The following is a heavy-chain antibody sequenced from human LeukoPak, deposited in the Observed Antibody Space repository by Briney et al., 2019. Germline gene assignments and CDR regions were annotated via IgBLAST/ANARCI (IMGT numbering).Heavy chain of an antibody. CDR3: ARGLIKGIAVAGTG. D-gene: IGHD6-19*01. CDR1: GGSFSGYY. Sequence: SETLSLTCAVYGGSFSGYYWSWIRQPPGKGLEWIGEINHSGSPNYNPSLKSRVTISVDTSKNQFSLKLRSVTAADTAVYYCARGLIKGIAVAGTGWGQGTLVTVSS. V-gene: IGHV4-34*01. CDR2: INHSGSP. J-gene: IGHJ4*02.